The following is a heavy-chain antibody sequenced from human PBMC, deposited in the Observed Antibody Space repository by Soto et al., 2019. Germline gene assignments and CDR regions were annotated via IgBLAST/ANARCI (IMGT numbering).Heavy chain of an antibody. J-gene: IGHJ4*02. Sequence: PGGSLRLSCAASGFTFSSYGMHWVRQAPGKGLEWVAVISYDGSNKYYADSVKGRFTISRDNSKNTLYLQMNSLRAEDTAVYYCAKYGGYSYYFDYWGQRTLVTVSS. CDR3: AKYGGYSYYFDY. CDR2: ISYDGSNK. CDR1: GFTFSSYG. D-gene: IGHD3-22*01. V-gene: IGHV3-30*18.